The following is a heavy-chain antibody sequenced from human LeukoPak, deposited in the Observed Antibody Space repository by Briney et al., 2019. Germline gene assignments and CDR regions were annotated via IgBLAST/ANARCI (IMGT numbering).Heavy chain of an antibody. Sequence: PAGTLSPTCTVSGASVNGSYWSWIRQPPGKGLGWIVYIHYSGTTNYNPSPESRVPISVDTSKSHFTLRLFSVTAADTAVYYCARLGRDGYNELLDYCGQGTLVTVPS. J-gene: IGHJ4*02. D-gene: IGHD5-24*01. V-gene: IGHV4-59*02. CDR3: ARLGRDGYNELLDY. CDR2: IHYSGTT. CDR1: GASVNGSY.